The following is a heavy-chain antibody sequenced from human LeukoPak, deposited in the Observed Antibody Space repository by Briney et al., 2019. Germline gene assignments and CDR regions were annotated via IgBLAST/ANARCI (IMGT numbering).Heavy chain of an antibody. J-gene: IGHJ4*02. CDR1: GGTFSSYA. CDR3: ARQGVQPSYYDSSGTGLYFDY. D-gene: IGHD3-22*01. CDR2: IIPIFGTA. Sequence: SVKVSCKASGGTFSSYAISWVRQAPGQGLEWMGRIIPIFGTANYTQKFQGRVTITTDESTSTAYMELSSLRSEDTAVYYCARQGVQPSYYDSSGTGLYFDYWGQGTLVTVSS. V-gene: IGHV1-69*05.